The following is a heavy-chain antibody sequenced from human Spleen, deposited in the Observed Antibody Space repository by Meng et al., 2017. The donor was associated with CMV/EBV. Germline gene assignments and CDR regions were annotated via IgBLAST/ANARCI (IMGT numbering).Heavy chain of an antibody. J-gene: IGHJ4*02. CDR3: ARDLHAYCSSTSCRGFPDY. CDR1: GFTFSDYY. D-gene: IGHD2-2*01. V-gene: IGHV3-11*01. Sequence: GESLKISCAASGFTFSDYYMSWIRQAPGKGLEWVSYISSSGSTIYYADSVKGRFTISRDNAKNSLYLQMNSLRAEDTAVYYCARDLHAYCSSTSCRGFPDYWGQGTLVPSPQ. CDR2: ISSSGSTI.